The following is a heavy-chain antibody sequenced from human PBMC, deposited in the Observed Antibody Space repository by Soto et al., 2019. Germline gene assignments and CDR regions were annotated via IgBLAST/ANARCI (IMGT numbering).Heavy chain of an antibody. CDR3: VRTSLVVAVATREDF. J-gene: IGHJ4*02. V-gene: IGHV3-74*01. D-gene: IGHD2-15*01. CDR1: GFTFSNYW. CDR2: IDSDGSMI. Sequence: EVQLVESGGGLVQPGESLRLSCAASGFTFSNYWMHCVRQAPGKGLVWVSRIDSDGSMITYADFVKGRFTISRDNAKNTVYLHMNSLTAEDTAVYYCVRTSLVVAVATREDFWGQGTLVTVAS.